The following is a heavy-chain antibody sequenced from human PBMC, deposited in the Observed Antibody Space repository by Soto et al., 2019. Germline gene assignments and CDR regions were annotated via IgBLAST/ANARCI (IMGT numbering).Heavy chain of an antibody. Sequence: PSETLSLTCTVSGGSISSYYWSWIRQPPGKGLEWIGYIYYSGSTNYNPSLKSRVTISVDTSKNQFSLKLSSVTAADTAAYYCARNWSGYDYYYGMDVWGQGTTVTVSS. CDR3: ARNWSGYDYYYGMDV. CDR1: GGSISSYY. CDR2: IYYSGST. J-gene: IGHJ6*02. D-gene: IGHD3-3*01. V-gene: IGHV4-59*01.